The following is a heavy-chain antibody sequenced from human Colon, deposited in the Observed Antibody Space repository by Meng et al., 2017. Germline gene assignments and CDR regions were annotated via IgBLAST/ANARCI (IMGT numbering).Heavy chain of an antibody. D-gene: IGHD1-26*01. CDR1: GESISTFY. CDR3: ANIRDRSFSDS. CDR2: INHAGTA. J-gene: IGHJ4*02. Sequence: QVQPQEGGAGLLKPSETLSLTCAVYGESISTFYWAWIRQSPGKGLEWIGEINHAGTAYYNPSLKSRVTLSIDTSRNQFSLNLRSVTAADTAVYYCANIRDRSFSDSWGQGTLVTVSS. V-gene: IGHV4-34*02.